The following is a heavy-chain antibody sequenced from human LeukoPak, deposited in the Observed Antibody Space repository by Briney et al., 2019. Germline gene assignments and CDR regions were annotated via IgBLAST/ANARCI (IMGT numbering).Heavy chain of an antibody. Sequence: SESLSLTCTVSGDSISTYYCSWIRQPPGKGLGWIAFIDYRGSTTYNPSLRSRVTISVDTSRNQFSLKLYSVTAADTAVYYCARSRSGYSYDHAAFEIWGQGTMVTVSS. CDR1: GDSISTYY. CDR3: ARSRSGYSYDHAAFEI. J-gene: IGHJ3*02. D-gene: IGHD5-18*01. CDR2: IDYRGST. V-gene: IGHV4-59*01.